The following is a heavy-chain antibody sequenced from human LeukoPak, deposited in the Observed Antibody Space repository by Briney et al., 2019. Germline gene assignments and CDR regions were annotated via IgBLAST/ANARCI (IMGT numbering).Heavy chain of an antibody. V-gene: IGHV3-74*01. CDR1: GFTFSSYW. CDR2: INSDGSST. Sequence: PGRSLRLSCAASGFTFSSYWMHWVRQAPGKGLVWVSRINSDGSSTSYADSVKGRFTISRDNAKNTLFLQLKSLSAEDTAVYYCARVPSSYGDYVHDLCDYWGQGTLVTVSS. CDR3: ARVPSSYGDYVHDLCDY. D-gene: IGHD4-17*01. J-gene: IGHJ4*02.